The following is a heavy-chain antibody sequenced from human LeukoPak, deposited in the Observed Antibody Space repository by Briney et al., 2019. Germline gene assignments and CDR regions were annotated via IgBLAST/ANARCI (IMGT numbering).Heavy chain of an antibody. CDR1: GGSISSYY. Sequence: PSETLSLTCTVSGGSISSYYWSWIRQPPGKGLEWIGYIYYSGSTNYNPSLKSRVTISVDTSKNQFSLKLSSVTAADTAVYYCARQPPTNARSIAAAGRWSFDPWGQGTLVTVSS. CDR2: IYYSGST. J-gene: IGHJ5*02. V-gene: IGHV4-59*08. CDR3: ARQPPTNARSIAAAGRWSFDP. D-gene: IGHD6-13*01.